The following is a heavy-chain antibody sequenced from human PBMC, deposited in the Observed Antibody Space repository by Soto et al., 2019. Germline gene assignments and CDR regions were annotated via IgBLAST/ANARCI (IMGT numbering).Heavy chain of an antibody. V-gene: IGHV2-70*01. Sequence: SGPTLVNPTQTLTLTCTFSGFSLSTSGMCVSWIRQPPGKALEWLALIDWDDDKYYSTSLKTRLTISKDTSKNQVVLTMTNMDPVDTATYYCARMARDERSGYYGYFDYWGQGTLVTVSS. CDR3: ARMARDERSGYYGYFDY. CDR1: GFSLSTSGMC. CDR2: IDWDDDK. J-gene: IGHJ4*02. D-gene: IGHD3-22*01.